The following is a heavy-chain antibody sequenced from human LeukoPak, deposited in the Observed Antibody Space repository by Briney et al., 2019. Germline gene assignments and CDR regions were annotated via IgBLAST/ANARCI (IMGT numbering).Heavy chain of an antibody. CDR2: IIPIFGTA. Sequence: ASVKVSCKASGYTFTGYYIHWVRQAPGQGLEWIGGIIPIFGTANYAQKFQGRVTITADESTSTAYMELSSLRSEDTAVYYCACTVVVPAAIIPLDYYYYMDVWGKGTTVTISS. J-gene: IGHJ6*03. CDR3: ACTVVVPAAIIPLDYYYYMDV. CDR1: GYTFTGYY. D-gene: IGHD2-2*01. V-gene: IGHV1-69*13.